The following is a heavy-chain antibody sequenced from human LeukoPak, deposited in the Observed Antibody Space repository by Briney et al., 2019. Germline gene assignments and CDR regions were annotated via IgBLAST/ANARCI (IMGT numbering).Heavy chain of an antibody. CDR2: INHSGST. CDR3: ARDLGGSYSSETWFDP. V-gene: IGHV4-34*01. J-gene: IGHJ5*02. D-gene: IGHD1-26*01. CDR1: GVSFSGYY. Sequence: SETLSLTCAVYGVSFSGYYWSWIRQPPGKGLEWIGEINHSGSTNYNPSLKSRVTISVDTSKNQFSLKLSSVTAADTAVYYCARDLGGSYSSETWFDPWGQGTLVTVSS.